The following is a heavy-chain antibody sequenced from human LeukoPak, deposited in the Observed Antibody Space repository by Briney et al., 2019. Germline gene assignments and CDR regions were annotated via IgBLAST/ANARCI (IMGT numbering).Heavy chain of an antibody. CDR1: GGSINSYF. J-gene: IGHJ4*02. D-gene: IGHD6-19*01. CDR2: VHYSGST. V-gene: IGHV4-59*08. CDR3: ATIAVAGLSVDY. Sequence: SETLSLTCTVSGGSINSYFWSWIRQPPGKGLQWIGYVHYSGSTNYNASLKSRVTMSADMSKNQFSLKLSSVTAADTAVYYCATIAVAGLSVDYWGQGTLVTVSS.